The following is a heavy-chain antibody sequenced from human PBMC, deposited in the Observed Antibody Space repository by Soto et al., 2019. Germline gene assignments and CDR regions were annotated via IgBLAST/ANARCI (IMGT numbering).Heavy chain of an antibody. Sequence: GGSLRLSCAVPGFTLMNYSMTWVRQGPGKGLEWVSGISAGGENTYYADSVKGRFSISGDDAKNTLYLQMNSLRVEDTAKYYCARDPRRGYANAWHYFGYWGQGALVTVSS. CDR3: ARDPRRGYANAWHYFGY. CDR1: GFTLMNYS. V-gene: IGHV3-23*01. CDR2: ISAGGENT. D-gene: IGHD2-2*01. J-gene: IGHJ4*02.